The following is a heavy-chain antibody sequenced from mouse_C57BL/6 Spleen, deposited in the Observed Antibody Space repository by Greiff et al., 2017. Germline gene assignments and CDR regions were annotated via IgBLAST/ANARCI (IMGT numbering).Heavy chain of an antibody. CDR1: GFNIKDDY. Sequence: EVQLQQSGAELVRPGASVKLSCTASGFNIKDDYMHWVKQRPEQGLEWIGWIDPENGDTEYASKFQGEATITADTSSNTAYLQLSSLTSEDTAVYYCTTGYYGSRAAFAYWGQGTLVTVSA. V-gene: IGHV14-4*01. CDR2: IDPENGDT. D-gene: IGHD1-1*01. J-gene: IGHJ3*01. CDR3: TTGYYGSRAAFAY.